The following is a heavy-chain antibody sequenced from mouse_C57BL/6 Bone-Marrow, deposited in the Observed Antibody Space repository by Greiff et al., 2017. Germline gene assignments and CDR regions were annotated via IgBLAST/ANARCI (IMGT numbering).Heavy chain of an antibody. CDR2: IYPRSGNT. J-gene: IGHJ3*01. CDR1: GYTFTRYG. Sequence: VQLQQSGAELARPGASVKLSCKASGYTFTRYGISWVKQRTGQGLEWIGEIYPRSGNTYYTEKFKGKATLTADKSSSTAYMELRSLKPEDSAVYFCARDSRRGFAYWGQGTLVTVSA. V-gene: IGHV1-81*01. CDR3: ARDSRRGFAY.